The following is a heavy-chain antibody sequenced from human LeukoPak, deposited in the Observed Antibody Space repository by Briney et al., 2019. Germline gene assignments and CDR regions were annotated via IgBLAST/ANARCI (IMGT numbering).Heavy chain of an antibody. CDR2: ISSSSSYI. J-gene: IGHJ4*02. D-gene: IGHD3-10*01. CDR3: ARDRGFDY. CDR1: RFTFDSYS. Sequence: PGGSLRLSCVASRFTFDSYSLNWVRQAPGKGLEWVSSISSSSSYIYYADSVKGRFTISRDNAKNSLYLQMNSLRAEDTAVYYCARDRGFDYWGQGTLVTVSS. V-gene: IGHV3-21*01.